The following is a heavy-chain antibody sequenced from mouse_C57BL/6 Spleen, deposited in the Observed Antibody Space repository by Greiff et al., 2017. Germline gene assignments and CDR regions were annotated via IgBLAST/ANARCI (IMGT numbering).Heavy chain of an antibody. CDR3: ARGDYGSRDY. Sequence: EVKLVEPGGGLVKPGGSLKLSCAASGFTFSDYGMHWVSQAPEKGLEWVAYISSGSSTLYYADTVKGRFTISRDNAKNTLFLQMTRLRSEYTAMYCWARGDYGSRDYWGQGTTLTGAS. V-gene: IGHV5-17*01. D-gene: IGHD1-1*01. CDR1: GFTFSDYG. CDR2: ISSGSSTL. J-gene: IGHJ2*01.